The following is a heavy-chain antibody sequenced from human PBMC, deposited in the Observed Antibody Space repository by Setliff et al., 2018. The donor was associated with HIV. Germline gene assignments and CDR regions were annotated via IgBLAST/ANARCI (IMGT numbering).Heavy chain of an antibody. CDR2: ISSRGSTI. CDR1: AFTFSDYY. CDR3: ARPSLYHNNHGYYDAFDI. Sequence: GGSLRLSCAASAFTFSDYYMSWIRQAPGKGLEWISYISSRGSTIYYADSVKGRFTISRDNAKNSLYLQMNSLRADDTAVYYCARPSLYHNNHGYYDAFDIWGQGTTVTVSS. J-gene: IGHJ3*02. D-gene: IGHD3-22*01. V-gene: IGHV3-11*01.